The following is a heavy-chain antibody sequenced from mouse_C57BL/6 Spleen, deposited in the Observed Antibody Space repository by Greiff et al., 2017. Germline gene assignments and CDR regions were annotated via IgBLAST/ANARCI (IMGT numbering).Heavy chain of an antibody. CDR2: IYPRSGNT. D-gene: IGHD1-1*01. CDR1: GYTFTSYG. Sequence: QVQLQQSGAELARPGASVKLSCKASGYTFTSYGISWVKQRTGQGLEWIGEIYPRSGNTYYNEKVKGKATLTADKSSSTAYMELRSLTSEDSAVYFCARAGRITTVVGTPYYAMDCWGQGASVTVSS. V-gene: IGHV1-81*01. CDR3: ARAGRITTVVGTPYYAMDC. J-gene: IGHJ4*01.